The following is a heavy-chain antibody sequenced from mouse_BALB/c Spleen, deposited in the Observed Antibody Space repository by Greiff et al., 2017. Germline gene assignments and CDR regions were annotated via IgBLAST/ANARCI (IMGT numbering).Heavy chain of an antibody. CDR1: GYTFTSYT. Sequence: QVQLQQSGPELVKPGASVKVSCKASGYTFTSYTMHWVKQRPGQGLEWIGYINPSSGYTNYNQKFKDKATLTADKSSSTAYMQLSSLTSEDSAVYYCARREYGPPFAYWGQGTLVTVAA. CDR3: ARREYGPPFAY. D-gene: IGHD2-10*02. V-gene: IGHV1S26*01. CDR2: INPSSGYT. J-gene: IGHJ3*01.